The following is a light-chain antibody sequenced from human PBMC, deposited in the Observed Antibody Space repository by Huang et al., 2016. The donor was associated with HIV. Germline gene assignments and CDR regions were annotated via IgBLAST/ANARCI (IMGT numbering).Light chain of an antibody. Sequence: DIVMTQTPLSLSVTPGQPASISCKSSQSLLPSDGKTYLYWYLQKPGQSPQLLMYEVYNRFSGVPERYSGSGSGTDFTLKISRVEAEYVGVYYCMQSIQLSFGPGTKVDIK. CDR1: QSLLPSDGKTY. CDR3: MQSIQLS. V-gene: IGKV2D-29*02. J-gene: IGKJ3*01. CDR2: EVY.